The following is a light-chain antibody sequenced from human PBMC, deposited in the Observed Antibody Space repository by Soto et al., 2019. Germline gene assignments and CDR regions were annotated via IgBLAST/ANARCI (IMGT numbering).Light chain of an antibody. CDR1: QRMSSG. J-gene: IGKJ1*01. CDR2: DVS. Sequence: DIQMTQSPSTLSASVGDRVTITCRASQRMSSGLAWYQQKPGKAPKVLMYDVSSLESGVPSRFSGSGSGTEFTLTISSLQPDDFATYYCQQYNSYWTFGQGTK. CDR3: QQYNSYWT. V-gene: IGKV1-5*01.